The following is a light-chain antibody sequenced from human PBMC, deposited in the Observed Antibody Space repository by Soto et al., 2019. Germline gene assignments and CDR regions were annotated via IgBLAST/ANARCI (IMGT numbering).Light chain of an antibody. CDR1: QSISNSY. CDR2: GAS. Sequence: EIVLTQSPGTLSLSPGERATLSCRASQSISNSYLAWYQNKPGQAPRLLVYGASARATCIPDRFSGSGSGTDFTLTISRLEPEDFAVDYCQQYGTSLFTFGPGTKVDIK. V-gene: IGKV3-20*01. J-gene: IGKJ3*01. CDR3: QQYGTSLFT.